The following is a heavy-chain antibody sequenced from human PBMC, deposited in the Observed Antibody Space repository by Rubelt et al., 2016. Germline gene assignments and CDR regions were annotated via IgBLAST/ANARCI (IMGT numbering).Heavy chain of an antibody. CDR1: GGSFSGYY. V-gene: IGHV4-34*01. J-gene: IGHJ5*02. D-gene: IGHD3-10*01. Sequence: QVQLQQWGAGLLKPSETLSLTCAVYGGSFSGYYWSWIRQPPGKGLEWIGYIYYSGSTYYNPSLKGRVTISVDTAKNQFSLKLSFVTAADTAVYYCARLFGGRNWFDPWGQGTLVTVSS. CDR3: ARLFGGRNWFDP. CDR2: IYYSGST.